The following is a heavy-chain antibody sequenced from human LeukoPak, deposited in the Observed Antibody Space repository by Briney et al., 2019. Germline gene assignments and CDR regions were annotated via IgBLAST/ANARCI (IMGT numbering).Heavy chain of an antibody. CDR1: GVSIFSSY. CDR3: ARHGDTSGWPPGAFDV. Sequence: SETLSLTCTVSGVSIFSSYWNWVRQPPGKGLEWIGYVHYSGSTNYNPSLKSRVTISVDTSKSQFSLKLSSVTAADTAIYYCARHGDTSGWPPGAFDVWGQGTVVTVSS. D-gene: IGHD6-19*01. V-gene: IGHV4-59*08. CDR2: VHYSGST. J-gene: IGHJ3*01.